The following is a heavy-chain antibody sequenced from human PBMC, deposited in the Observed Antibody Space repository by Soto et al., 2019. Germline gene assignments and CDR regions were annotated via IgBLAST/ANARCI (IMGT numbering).Heavy chain of an antibody. CDR2: IYWDGDK. CDR3: AHRVLRTVFGLVTTTAIYFDF. CDR1: GFSLTTSGVG. Sequence: QITLNESGPTQVKPRQTLTLTCTFSGFSLTTSGVGVGWIRQSPGKAPEWLALIYWDGDKRYSPSLKSRLTITKDTSKNQVVVTMADLDPADTATYYCAHRVLRTVFGLVTTTAIYFDFWGQGTPVAVSS. V-gene: IGHV2-5*02. J-gene: IGHJ4*02. D-gene: IGHD3-3*01.